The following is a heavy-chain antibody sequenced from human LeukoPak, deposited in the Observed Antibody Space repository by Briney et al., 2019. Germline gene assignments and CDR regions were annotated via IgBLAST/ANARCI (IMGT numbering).Heavy chain of an antibody. D-gene: IGHD3-22*01. CDR2: ITSSGGRT. Sequence: GGSLRLSCAASGFTFSSYAMSWVRQAPGKGLEWVSTITSSGGRTYYADSVKGRLTISRDNSKNTLYLQMNSLRAEDTAVYYCARDGPYDSSGYGAFDIWGQGTMVTVSS. CDR1: GFTFSSYA. CDR3: ARDGPYDSSGYGAFDI. V-gene: IGHV3-23*01. J-gene: IGHJ3*02.